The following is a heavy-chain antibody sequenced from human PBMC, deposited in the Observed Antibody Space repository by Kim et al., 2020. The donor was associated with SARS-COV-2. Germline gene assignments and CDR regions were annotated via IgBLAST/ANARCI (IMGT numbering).Heavy chain of an antibody. Sequence: YHPPLKSRVTISVDTSKNQFSLKLSSVTAADTAVYYCARDRGSSSRYFDLWGRGTLVTVSS. CDR3: ARDRGSSSRYFDL. V-gene: IGHV4-59*01. J-gene: IGHJ2*01. D-gene: IGHD6-6*01.